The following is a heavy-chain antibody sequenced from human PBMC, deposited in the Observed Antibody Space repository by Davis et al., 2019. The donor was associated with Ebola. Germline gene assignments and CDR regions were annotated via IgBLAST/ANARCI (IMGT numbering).Heavy chain of an antibody. D-gene: IGHD3-10*01. V-gene: IGHV3-7*01. J-gene: IGHJ4*02. CDR3: AIRSGY. Sequence: GESLKISCAASGFTVSSNYMSWVRQAPGKGLEWVANIKQDGSEKYYVDSVKGRFTISRDNAKNSLYLQMNSLRAEDTAVYYCAIRSGYWGQGTLVTVSS. CDR2: IKQDGSEK. CDR1: GFTVSSNY.